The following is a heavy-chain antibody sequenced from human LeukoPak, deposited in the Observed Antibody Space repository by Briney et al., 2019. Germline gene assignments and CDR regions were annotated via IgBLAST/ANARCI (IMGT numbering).Heavy chain of an antibody. D-gene: IGHD3-9*01. CDR3: ARGRRIYYDILTGYPNWFDP. Sequence: GASVKVSCKASGGTFSSYAISWVRQAPGQGLEWMGGIIPIFGTANYAQKFQGRVTMTRDTSISTAYMELSSLRSEDTAVYYCARGRRIYYDILTGYPNWFDPWGQGTLVTVSS. CDR2: IIPIFGTA. V-gene: IGHV1-69*05. CDR1: GGTFSSYA. J-gene: IGHJ5*02.